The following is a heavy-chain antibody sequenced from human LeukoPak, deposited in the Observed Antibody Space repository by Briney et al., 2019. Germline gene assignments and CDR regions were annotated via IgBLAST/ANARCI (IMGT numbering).Heavy chain of an antibody. CDR2: IIPIFGTA. J-gene: IGHJ4*02. Sequence: ASVKVSCKASGGTFSSYAISWVRQAPGQGLEWMGGIIPIFGTANYAQKFQGRVTITADKSTSTAYMELSSLRSEDAAVYYCARSTVTNKSFDYWGQGTLVTVSS. V-gene: IGHV1-69*06. CDR1: GGTFSSYA. CDR3: ARSTVTNKSFDY. D-gene: IGHD4-17*01.